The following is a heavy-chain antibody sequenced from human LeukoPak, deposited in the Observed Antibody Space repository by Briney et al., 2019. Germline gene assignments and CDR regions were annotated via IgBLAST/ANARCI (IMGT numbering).Heavy chain of an antibody. CDR3: AKRGAEVGASVAPGDY. CDR2: IKQDGSEK. Sequence: GGSLRLSCGASSFTFSSYVMSWVRQAPGKGLEWVANIKQDGSEKYYVDSVKGRFTISRDNAKNSLYLQMNSLRAEDTAVYYCAKRGAEVGASVAPGDYWGQGTLLTVSS. D-gene: IGHD1-26*01. CDR1: SFTFSSYV. J-gene: IGHJ4*02. V-gene: IGHV3-7*03.